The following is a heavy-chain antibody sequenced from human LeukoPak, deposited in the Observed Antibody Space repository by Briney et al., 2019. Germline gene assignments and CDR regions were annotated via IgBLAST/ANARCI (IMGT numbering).Heavy chain of an antibody. CDR3: ASRPFETTVVPWDFY. V-gene: IGHV5-51*01. J-gene: IGHJ4*02. D-gene: IGHD4-17*01. CDR1: XYSFTNYW. Sequence: ESLKIXXKGSXYSFTNYWIGWVRQMPGKGLEWMVIIYPGDSETRYSPSFQGQVTISADKSINTAYLQWSSLTASDTAMYYCASRPFETTVVPWDFYWGQGTQVTVSS. CDR2: IYPGDSET.